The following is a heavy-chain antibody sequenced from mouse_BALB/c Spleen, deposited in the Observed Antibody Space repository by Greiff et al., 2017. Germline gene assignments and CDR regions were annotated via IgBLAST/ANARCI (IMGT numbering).Heavy chain of an antibody. V-gene: IGHV14-3*02. Sequence: EVKLMESGAELVKPGASVKLSCTASGFNIKDTYMHWVKQRPEQGLEWIGRIDPANGNTKYDPKFQGKATITADTSSNTAYLQLSSLTYEDTAVYYCARYDVRAMDYWGQGTSVTVSA. D-gene: IGHD2-14*01. J-gene: IGHJ4*01. CDR2: IDPANGNT. CDR1: GFNIKDTY. CDR3: ARYDVRAMDY.